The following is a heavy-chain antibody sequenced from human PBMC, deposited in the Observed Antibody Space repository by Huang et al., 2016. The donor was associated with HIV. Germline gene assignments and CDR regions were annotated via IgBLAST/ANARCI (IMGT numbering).Heavy chain of an antibody. D-gene: IGHD3-3*01. CDR2: IYTTGST. J-gene: IGHJ4*02. CDR3: ARGRVTSSGVVQSYDY. CDR1: GASISSGSYF. Sequence: VQLQESGPGLVKPSQTLSLSCNVSGASISSGSYFWNWIRQPAGGGLEWIGPIYTTGSTDDNPSLKRRVAVSSDTSKTQFSLSLSSVTAADTAVYFCARGRVTSSGVVQSYDYWGQGSLVTVSS. V-gene: IGHV4-61*09.